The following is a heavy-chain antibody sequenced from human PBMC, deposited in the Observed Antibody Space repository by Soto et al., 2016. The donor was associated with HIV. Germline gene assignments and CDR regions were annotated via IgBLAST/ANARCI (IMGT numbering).Heavy chain of an antibody. CDR3: AREIWEDYDILTGSGYYYGLDV. V-gene: IGHV1-69*13. J-gene: IGHJ6*02. CDR2: ITPMFGTA. Sequence: QVQLVQSGAEVKKPGSSVKVSCKASGGTFSSYAINWVRQAPGQGLEWMGGITPMFGTANYGQKFQGRVTITADESTNTAYMELSSLRSEDTAVYYCAREIWEDYDILTGSGYYYGLDVWGQGTTVTVSS. D-gene: IGHD3-9*01. CDR1: GGTFSSYA.